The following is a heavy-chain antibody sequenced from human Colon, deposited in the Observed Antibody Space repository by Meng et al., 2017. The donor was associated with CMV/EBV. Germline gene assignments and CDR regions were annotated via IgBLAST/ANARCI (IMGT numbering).Heavy chain of an antibody. CDR1: GFTFSSYS. V-gene: IGHV3-48*04. CDR2: ISSSSSTI. D-gene: IGHD2-2*02. J-gene: IGHJ6*02. Sequence: GESLKISCAASGFTFSSYSMNWVRQAPGKGLEWVSYISSSSSTIYYADSVKGRFTISRDNAKNSLYLQMNSLGAEDTAVYYCARDLALVVPAAIRRSYYYYGMDVWGQGTTVTVSS. CDR3: ARDLALVVPAAIRRSYYYYGMDV.